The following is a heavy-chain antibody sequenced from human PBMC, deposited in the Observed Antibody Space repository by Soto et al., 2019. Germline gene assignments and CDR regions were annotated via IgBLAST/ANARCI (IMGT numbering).Heavy chain of an antibody. CDR2: ISGGGSNT. J-gene: IGHJ4*02. CDR3: AKDCNKYSSSLRGRYFEY. V-gene: IGHV3-23*01. Sequence: EVQLLESGGGLVQRGGSLRLSCAASGFPFSSYVMSWVRQAPGKGLEWVSGISGGGSNTFYADSVKGRFTTSRDNSKNTLLLKKNSLGAEDPAVYYCAKDCNKYSSSLRGRYFEYWGPRIGITVSA. D-gene: IGHD4-4*01. CDR1: GFPFSSYV.